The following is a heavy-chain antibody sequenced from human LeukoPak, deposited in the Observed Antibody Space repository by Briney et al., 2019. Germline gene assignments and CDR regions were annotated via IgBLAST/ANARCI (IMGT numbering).Heavy chain of an antibody. CDR3: ARVHLYYYDSSGLDY. Sequence: GGSLRLSCVASGYTFSNYAISWVRQAPGKGLEWVAVISYDGSNKYYADSVKGRFTISRDNSKNTLYLQMNSLRAEDTAVYYCARVHLYYYDSSGLDYWGQGTLVTVSS. CDR2: ISYDGSNK. D-gene: IGHD3-22*01. V-gene: IGHV3-30-3*01. CDR1: GYTFSNYA. J-gene: IGHJ4*02.